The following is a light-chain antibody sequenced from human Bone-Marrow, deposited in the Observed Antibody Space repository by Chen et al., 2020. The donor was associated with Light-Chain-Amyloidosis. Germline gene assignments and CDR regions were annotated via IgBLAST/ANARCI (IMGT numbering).Light chain of an antibody. CDR1: SSDVGGDNH. CDR3: SSDTITNTLV. Sequence: QSALTQPAYVSGSPGQSITISCTGTSSDVGGDNHVSWYQQHPDKAPKLMIYEVTTRPSWVPDRFSGSKSDNTASLTISGLQTEDEADYFCSSDTITNTLVVGSGTRVTVL. V-gene: IGLV2-14*01. J-gene: IGLJ1*01. CDR2: EVT.